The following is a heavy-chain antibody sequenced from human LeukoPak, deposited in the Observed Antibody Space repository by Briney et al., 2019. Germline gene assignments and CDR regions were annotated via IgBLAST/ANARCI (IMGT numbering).Heavy chain of an antibody. Sequence: GGSLRLSCAASGFTVSSNYMSWVRQAPGKGLEWVSVIYSGGSTYYADSVKGRFTISRDNSKNTLYLQMNSLRAEGTAVYYCARVDSGYDSSLNYWGQGTLVTVSS. CDR1: GFTVSSNY. CDR2: IYSGGST. V-gene: IGHV3-53*01. J-gene: IGHJ4*02. D-gene: IGHD5-12*01. CDR3: ARVDSGYDSSLNY.